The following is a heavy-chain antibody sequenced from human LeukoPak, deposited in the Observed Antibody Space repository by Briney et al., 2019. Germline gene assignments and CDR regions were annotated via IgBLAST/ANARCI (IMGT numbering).Heavy chain of an antibody. CDR3: AKALYGGHDY. D-gene: IGHD4-23*01. J-gene: IGHJ4*02. Sequence: GGSLRLSCAGSGFTFSSHVMNWVRQAPGKGLEWVSSISNSGDNTYYTDSVKGRFSISRDNSKNTLYLQMNSLRAEDTAVYYCAKALYGGHDYWGQGTLVTVSS. V-gene: IGHV3-23*01. CDR1: GFTFSSHV. CDR2: ISNSGDNT.